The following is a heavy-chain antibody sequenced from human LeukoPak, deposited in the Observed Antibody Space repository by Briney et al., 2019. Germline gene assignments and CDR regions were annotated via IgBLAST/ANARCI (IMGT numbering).Heavy chain of an antibody. CDR2: FDPEDGET. Sequence: GASVKVSCKVSGYTLTELSMHWVRQAPGKGLEWMGGFDPEDGETIYAQKFQGRVTMTRDMSTSTVYMELSSLRSEDTAVYYCARPHETYYYDSSGYPPSGAFDIWGQGTMVTVSS. CDR3: ARPHETYYYDSSGYPPSGAFDI. D-gene: IGHD3-22*01. CDR1: GYTLTELS. V-gene: IGHV1-24*01. J-gene: IGHJ3*02.